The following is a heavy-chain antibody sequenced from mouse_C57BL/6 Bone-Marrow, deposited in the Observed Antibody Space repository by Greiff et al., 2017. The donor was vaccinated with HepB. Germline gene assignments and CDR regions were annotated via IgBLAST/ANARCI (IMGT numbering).Heavy chain of an antibody. D-gene: IGHD1-1*01. V-gene: IGHV5-6*01. CDR2: LSSGGSYT. J-gene: IGHJ3*01. CDR1: GFTFSSYG. Sequence: EVKLVESGGDLVKPGGSLKLSCAASGFTFSSYGMSWVRQTPDKRLEWVATLSSGGSYTYYPDCVKGRFTISRDNAKTTLYLQMSSLKSEDTAMYYCARQRDGSSWAWFAYWGQGTLVTVSA. CDR3: ARQRDGSSWAWFAY.